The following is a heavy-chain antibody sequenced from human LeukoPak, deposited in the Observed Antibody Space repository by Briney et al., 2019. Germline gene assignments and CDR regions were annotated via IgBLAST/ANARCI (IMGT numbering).Heavy chain of an antibody. CDR2: ITDSGGST. V-gene: IGHV3-23*01. D-gene: IGHD5-12*01. Sequence: GGSPRLSCAASGFTFSSYAMSWVRQAPGEGLEWVSAITDSGGSTYYADSVKGRFTISRDNSKNTLYLQMNSLRAEDTAVYYCAKDRSGYDFGGPDYWGQGTLVTVSS. CDR1: GFTFSSYA. J-gene: IGHJ4*02. CDR3: AKDRSGYDFGGPDY.